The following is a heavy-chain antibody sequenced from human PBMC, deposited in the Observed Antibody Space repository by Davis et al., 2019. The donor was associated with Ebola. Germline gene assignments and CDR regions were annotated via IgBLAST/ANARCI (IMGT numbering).Heavy chain of an antibody. J-gene: IGHJ5*02. V-gene: IGHV3-23*01. CDR3: AKGAGNYGGAAAS. D-gene: IGHD1-7*01. Sequence: PGGSLRLSCVRSGFSFSDFGMSWVRQRPGEGLAWVSTIRSHDEKDDSAGSVQGRFTISRDNSKTTLYLQMDSLKVEDTAIYYCAKGAGNYGGAAASWGQGTLVTVSS. CDR2: IRSHDEKD. CDR1: GFSFSDFG.